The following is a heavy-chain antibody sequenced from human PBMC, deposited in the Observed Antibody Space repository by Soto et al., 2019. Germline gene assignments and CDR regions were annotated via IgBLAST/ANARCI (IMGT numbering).Heavy chain of an antibody. J-gene: IGHJ6*02. D-gene: IGHD1-1*01. CDR1: GFTFSSYA. V-gene: IGHV3-30-3*01. Sequence: GGSLRLSCAASGFTFSSYAMHWVRQAPGKGLEWVAVISYDGSNKYYADSVKGRFTISKDNSKNTLYLQMNSLRAEDTAVYYCARDKKLESYYYYYGMDVWGQGTTVTVSS. CDR2: ISYDGSNK. CDR3: ARDKKLESYYYYYGMDV.